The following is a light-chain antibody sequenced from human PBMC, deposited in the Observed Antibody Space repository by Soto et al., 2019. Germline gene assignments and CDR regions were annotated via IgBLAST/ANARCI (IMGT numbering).Light chain of an antibody. CDR1: QSVKTF. Sequence: EIVFTQSPATLSLSPGERATLPRRASQSVKTFLVWYQQRPGQAPRLLIHDASHRAAGIPARFSGSGFGTDFTLTISSLEPEDAAVYYCQQRSNWPPITFGQGTRLEI. V-gene: IGKV3-11*01. CDR3: QQRSNWPPIT. J-gene: IGKJ5*01. CDR2: DAS.